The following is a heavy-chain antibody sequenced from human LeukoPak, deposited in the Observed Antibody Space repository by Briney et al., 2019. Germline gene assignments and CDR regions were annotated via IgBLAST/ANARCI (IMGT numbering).Heavy chain of an antibody. V-gene: IGHV4-4*07. CDR2: IYTSGST. Sequence: SETLSLTCTVSGGSITSYFWTWIRQPAGKGLEWIGRIYTSGSTNYTPSLKSRVTMSVDTSKNQFSLNLSSVTAADTAVYYCARGDVLLWFGEVSAPGFDYWGQGTLVTVSS. CDR3: ARGDVLLWFGEVSAPGFDY. J-gene: IGHJ4*02. D-gene: IGHD3-10*01. CDR1: GGSITSYF.